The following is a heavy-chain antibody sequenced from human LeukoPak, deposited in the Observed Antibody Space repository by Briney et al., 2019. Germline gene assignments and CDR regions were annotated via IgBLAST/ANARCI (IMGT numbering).Heavy chain of an antibody. CDR2: ISYDGSNE. Sequence: GRSLRLSCAASGFTFSSYAMHWVRQAPGKGLEWVAVISYDGSNEYYADSVKSRFTISRDNSKNTLYLQMNSLRAEDTAVYYCARDFWDIVVVPAAPHYYFDYWGQGTLVTVSS. D-gene: IGHD2-2*01. CDR3: ARDFWDIVVVPAAPHYYFDY. V-gene: IGHV3-30-3*01. CDR1: GFTFSSYA. J-gene: IGHJ4*02.